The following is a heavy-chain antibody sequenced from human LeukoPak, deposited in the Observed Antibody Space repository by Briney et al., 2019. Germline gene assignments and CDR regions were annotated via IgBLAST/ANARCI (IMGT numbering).Heavy chain of an antibody. CDR3: ARQYSGYDDY. CDR2: IYYSRST. Sequence: PSEALSLTCTVSGGSISIYYWSWIRHPPGKGLEWIGYIYYSRSTNYNPSLKSRVTISVDPSRNQFSPKLSSVTAADTAVYCCARQYSGYDDYWGQGTLVNVSS. J-gene: IGHJ4*02. D-gene: IGHD5-12*01. V-gene: IGHV4-59*08. CDR1: GGSISIYY.